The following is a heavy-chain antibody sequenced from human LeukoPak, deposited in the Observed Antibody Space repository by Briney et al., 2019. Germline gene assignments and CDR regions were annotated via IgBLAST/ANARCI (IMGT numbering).Heavy chain of an antibody. D-gene: IGHD1-26*01. CDR1: GGSISSSSYY. Sequence: PSETLSLTCTVSGGSISSSSYYWGWIRQPPGKGLEWIGSIYYSGSTYYNPSLKSRVTISVDTSKNQFSLKLSSVTAADTAVYYCARDGNIVGATPFDPWGQGTLVTVSS. CDR3: ARDGNIVGATPFDP. J-gene: IGHJ5*02. V-gene: IGHV4-39*07. CDR2: IYYSGST.